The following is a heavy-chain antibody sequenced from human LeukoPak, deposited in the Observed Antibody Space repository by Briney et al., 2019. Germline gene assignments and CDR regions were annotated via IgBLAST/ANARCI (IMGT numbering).Heavy chain of an antibody. D-gene: IGHD2-15*01. J-gene: IGHJ4*02. CDR1: GFTFSSYT. Sequence: GGSLRLSCAASGFTFSSYTMSCVRQAPGKGLQWVSAVSGSGGTTYYTNSVKGRFTISRDNSKNTVYLQMDSLRVEDSAVYYCLKEARYCSGGSCYAVHDYWGQGTLVTVSS. V-gene: IGHV3-23*01. CDR3: LKEARYCSGGSCYAVHDY. CDR2: VSGSGGTT.